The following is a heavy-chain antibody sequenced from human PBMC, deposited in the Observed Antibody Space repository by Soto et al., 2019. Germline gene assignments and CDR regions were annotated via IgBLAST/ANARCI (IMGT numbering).Heavy chain of an antibody. CDR1: GFTFSSYS. D-gene: IGHD1-26*01. CDR3: ARGRSGSPLWFDP. Sequence: GGSLRLSCAASGFTFSSYSMNWVRQAPGKGLEWVSYISSSSSTTYYADSVKGRFTISRDNAKNSLYLQMNSLRDEGTAVYYCARGRSGSPLWFDPWGQGTLVTVS. V-gene: IGHV3-48*02. CDR2: ISSSSSTT. J-gene: IGHJ5*02.